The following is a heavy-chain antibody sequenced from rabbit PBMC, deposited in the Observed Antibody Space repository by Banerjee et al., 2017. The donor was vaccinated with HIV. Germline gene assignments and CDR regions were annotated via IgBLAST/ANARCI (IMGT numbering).Heavy chain of an antibody. J-gene: IGHJ4*01. Sequence: QEQLVESGGGLVQPGGSLKLSCKASEFDFSIYAITWVRQAPGKGLEWIACINTNSGNAVYASWAKGRFTISKTSSTTVTLQMTSLTAADTATYFCARDLAGVTGWNFNLWGPGTLVTVS. D-gene: IGHD4-1*01. CDR3: ARDLAGVTGWNFNL. CDR1: EFDFSIYA. CDR2: INTNSGNA. V-gene: IGHV1S45*01.